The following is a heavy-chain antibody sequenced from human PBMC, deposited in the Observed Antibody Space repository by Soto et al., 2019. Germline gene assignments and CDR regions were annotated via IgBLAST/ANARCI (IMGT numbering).Heavy chain of an antibody. Sequence: SVIVSCKASGYTFTSNSIGWVRQAPGQGLEWVGGIVPIRRTADYAQTFQGRVSITADESARTSYMELRSLRSQDTAVYYCVRDSGAKLSSSWGRGTLVTVSS. CDR3: VRDSGAKLSSS. J-gene: IGHJ4*02. CDR2: IVPIRRTA. V-gene: IGHV1-69*13. CDR1: GYTFTSNS. D-gene: IGHD6-13*01.